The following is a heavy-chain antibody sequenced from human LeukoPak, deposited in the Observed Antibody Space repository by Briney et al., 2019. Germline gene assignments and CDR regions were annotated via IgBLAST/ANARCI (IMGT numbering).Heavy chain of an antibody. J-gene: IGHJ4*02. D-gene: IGHD3-22*01. CDR3: AKSFTSDYYDSSGYYYASCFDY. CDR2: ISWNSGSI. V-gene: IGHV3-9*01. Sequence: GRSLRLSCAASGFTFDDYAMHWVRQAPGKGLEWDSGISWNSGSIGYADSVKGRFTISRDNAKNSLYLQMNSLRAEDTALYYCAKSFTSDYYDSSGYYYASCFDYWGQGTLVTVSS. CDR1: GFTFDDYA.